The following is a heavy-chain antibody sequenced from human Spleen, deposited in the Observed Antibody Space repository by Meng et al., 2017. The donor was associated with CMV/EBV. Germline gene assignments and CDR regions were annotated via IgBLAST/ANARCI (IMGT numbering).Heavy chain of an antibody. CDR2: ISDSGGNT. CDR3: AKSRNGYGGEDH. J-gene: IGHJ4*02. V-gene: IGHV3-23*01. CDR1: GFAFSSYS. Sequence: GGSLRLSCAASGFAFSSYSMNWVRQAPGKGLEWVSTISDSGGNTYYPDSVKGRFTISRDNSNKTVFLQMNRLRAEDTAIYYCAKSRNGYGGEDHWGQGMLVTVSS. D-gene: IGHD5-12*01.